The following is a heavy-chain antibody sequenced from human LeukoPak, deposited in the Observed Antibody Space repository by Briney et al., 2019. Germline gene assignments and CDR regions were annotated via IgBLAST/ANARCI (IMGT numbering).Heavy chain of an antibody. V-gene: IGHV4-34*01. Sequence: SETLSLTCAVYGGSFSGYYWSWIRQPPGKGLEWIGEINHSGSTNYNPSLKSRVTISVDTSKNQFSLKLSSVTAADTAVYYCARRGRVVVAARYYYYYYYMDVWGKGTTVTISS. CDR1: GGSFSGYY. J-gene: IGHJ6*03. CDR2: INHSGST. D-gene: IGHD2-15*01. CDR3: ARRGRVVVAARYYYYYYYMDV.